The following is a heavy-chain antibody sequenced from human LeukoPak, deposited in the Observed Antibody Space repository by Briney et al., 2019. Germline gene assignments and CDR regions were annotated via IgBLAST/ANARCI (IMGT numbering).Heavy chain of an antibody. V-gene: IGHV3-21*04. CDR2: ISSSSSYI. CDR1: GFTFSSYS. CDR3: AKDQSAIYDFWSGYYTYYYYYGMDV. D-gene: IGHD3-3*01. J-gene: IGHJ6*02. Sequence: GGSLRLSCAASGFTFSSYSMIWVRQAPGKGLEWVSSISSSSSYIYYADSVKGRFTISRDNAKNSLYLQMNSLRAEDTAVYYCAKDQSAIYDFWSGYYTYYYYYGMDVWGQGTTVTVSS.